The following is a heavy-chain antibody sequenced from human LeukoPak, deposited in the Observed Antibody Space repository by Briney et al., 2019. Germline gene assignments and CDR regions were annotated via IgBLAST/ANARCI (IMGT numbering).Heavy chain of an antibody. Sequence: ASVKVCCKASGYTFTGYYMHWVRQAPGQGLEWMGWINPNSGGTNYAQKFQGRVTMTRDTSISTAYMELSRLRSDDTAVYYCARDADLVSAGDFDYWGQGTLVTVSS. D-gene: IGHD6-19*01. V-gene: IGHV1-2*02. CDR2: INPNSGGT. CDR1: GYTFTGYY. J-gene: IGHJ4*02. CDR3: ARDADLVSAGDFDY.